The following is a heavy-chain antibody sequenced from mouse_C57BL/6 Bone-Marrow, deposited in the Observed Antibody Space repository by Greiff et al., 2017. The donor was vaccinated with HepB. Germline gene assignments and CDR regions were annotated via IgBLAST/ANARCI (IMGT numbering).Heavy chain of an antibody. CDR2: INPYNGGT. CDR1: GYTFTDYY. V-gene: IGHV1-19*01. Sequence: VQLKESGPVLVKPGAPVKMSCKASGYTFTDYYMNWVKQSHGKSLEWIGVINPYNGGTSYNQKFKGKATLTVDKSSSTAYMELNSLTSEDSAVYYCARSGDYDYWGQGTTLTVSS. J-gene: IGHJ2*01. CDR3: ARSGDYDY.